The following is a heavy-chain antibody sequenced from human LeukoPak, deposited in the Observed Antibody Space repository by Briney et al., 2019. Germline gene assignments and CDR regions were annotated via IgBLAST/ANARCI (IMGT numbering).Heavy chain of an antibody. CDR3: ARDLNSGSYLLMSANWFDA. D-gene: IGHD1-26*01. V-gene: IGHV3-30-3*01. CDR1: GFTFSSYA. CDR2: ISYDGSNK. J-gene: IGHJ5*02. Sequence: ARSLTLTCAASGFTFSSYAMHWVRQAPGKGLEWVAVISYDGSNKYYADSVKGRFTISRDNSKNTLYLQMNRLRAEDTAVYYCARDLNSGSYLLMSANWFDAWGQGTLVPVSS.